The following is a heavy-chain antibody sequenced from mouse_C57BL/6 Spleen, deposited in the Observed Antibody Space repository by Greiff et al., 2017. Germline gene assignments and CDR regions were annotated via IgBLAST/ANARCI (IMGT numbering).Heavy chain of an antibody. CDR3: ARNHDGGECAY. D-gene: IGHD1-2*01. J-gene: IGHJ3*01. CDR2: IHPGTSDT. CDR1: GYTFTSYW. V-gene: IGHV1-74*01. Sequence: QVQLQQPGAELVKPGASVKVSCKASGYTFTSYWITWVKQRPGQGLEWIGKIHPGTSDTNYNQKFKGKATLTVDTSSSTAYMQLSSLTSEPSAVDYCARNHDGGECAYWGQGTMLTVSA.